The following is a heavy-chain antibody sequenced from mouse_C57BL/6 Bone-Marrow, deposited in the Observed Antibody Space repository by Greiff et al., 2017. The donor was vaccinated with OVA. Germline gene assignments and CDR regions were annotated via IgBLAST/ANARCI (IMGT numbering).Heavy chain of an antibody. V-gene: IGHV1-19*01. D-gene: IGHD1-1*01. CDR2: INPYNGGT. Sequence: EVHLVESGPVLVKPGASVKMSCKASGYTFTDYYMNWVKQSHGKSLEWIGVINPYNGGTSYNQKFKGKATLTVDKSSSTAYMELNSLTSEDSAVYYCARDYGSSLDYWGQGTTLTVSS. CDR3: ARDYGSSLDY. J-gene: IGHJ2*01. CDR1: GYTFTDYY.